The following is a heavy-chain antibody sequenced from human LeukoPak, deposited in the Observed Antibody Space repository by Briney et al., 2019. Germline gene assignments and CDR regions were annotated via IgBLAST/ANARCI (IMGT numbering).Heavy chain of an antibody. CDR3: ARDQVNGWDTDGPQYNWFDP. D-gene: IGHD6-19*01. V-gene: IGHV7-4-1*02. J-gene: IGHJ5*02. Sequence: ASVKVSCKASGGTFSSYAISWVRQAPGQGLEWMGWINTNTGNPTYAQGFTGRFVFSLDTSVSTAYLQISSLKAEDTAVYYCARDQVNGWDTDGPQYNWFDPWGQGTLVTVSS. CDR2: INTNTGNP. CDR1: GGTFSSYA.